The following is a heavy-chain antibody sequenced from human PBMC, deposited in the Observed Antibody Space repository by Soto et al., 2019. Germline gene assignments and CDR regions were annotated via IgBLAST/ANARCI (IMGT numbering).Heavy chain of an antibody. J-gene: IGHJ5*02. CDR1: GGSFSGYY. CDR3: ARGLVGYGGKRGKRFDP. D-gene: IGHD4-17*01. V-gene: IGHV4-34*01. CDR2: INHSGST. Sequence: SETLSLTCAVYGGSFSGYYWSWIRQPPGKGLEWIGEINHSGSTNYNPSLKSRVTISVDTSKNQFSLKLSSVTAAGTAVYYCARGLVGYGGKRGKRFDPWGQGTLVTVSS.